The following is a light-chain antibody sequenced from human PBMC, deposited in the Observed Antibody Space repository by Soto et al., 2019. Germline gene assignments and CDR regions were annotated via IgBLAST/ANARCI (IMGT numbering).Light chain of an antibody. Sequence: IQVTQSPSSLSASVGDRVTITCRASQSIRTCLNWYQQRPGKPPKLLIHTASTLQRGVPSRFSGSGSGTDFTLTISSLQPEDFATYYCQQTYSTLNSFGQGTKLEI. V-gene: IGKV1-39*01. CDR1: QSIRTC. J-gene: IGKJ2*03. CDR3: QQTYSTLNS. CDR2: TAS.